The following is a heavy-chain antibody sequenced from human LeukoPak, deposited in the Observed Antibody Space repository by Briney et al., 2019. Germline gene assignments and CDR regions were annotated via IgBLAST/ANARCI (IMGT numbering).Heavy chain of an antibody. V-gene: IGHV3-30-3*01. Sequence: GGSLRLSCAASGFTFSSYAMHWVRQASGKGLEWVAVISYDGSNKYYADSVKGRFTISRDNSKNTLYLQMNSLRAEDTAVYYCASACSGVPGAFDIWGQGTMVTVSS. J-gene: IGHJ3*02. CDR3: ASACSGVPGAFDI. CDR2: ISYDGSNK. CDR1: GFTFSSYA. D-gene: IGHD2-15*01.